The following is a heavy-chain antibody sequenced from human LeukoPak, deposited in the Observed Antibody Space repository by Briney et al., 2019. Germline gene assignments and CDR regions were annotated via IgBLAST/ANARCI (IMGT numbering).Heavy chain of an antibody. Sequence: GGSLRLSCAASGFTFSSYGMHWVRQAPGKGLEWVAVIWYDGSNKYYADSVKGRFTISRDNSKNTLYLQMNSLRAEDTALYYCAKDSLRFLEWLGGYFDYWGQGTLVTVSS. CDR1: GFTFSSYG. CDR3: AKDSLRFLEWLGGYFDY. J-gene: IGHJ4*02. V-gene: IGHV3-33*06. CDR2: IWYDGSNK. D-gene: IGHD3-3*01.